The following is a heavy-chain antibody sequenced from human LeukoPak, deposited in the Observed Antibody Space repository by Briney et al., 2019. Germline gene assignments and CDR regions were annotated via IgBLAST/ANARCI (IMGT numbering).Heavy chain of an antibody. CDR1: GFTFSSYE. J-gene: IGHJ4*02. V-gene: IGHV3-48*03. CDR2: ISSSGSTI. CDR3: ARNRHGIVVVTAIDY. Sequence: QPGGSLRLSCAASGFTFSSYEMNWVRQAPGKGLEWVSYISSSGSTIYYADSVKGRFTISRDNAKNSLYLQMNSLRAEDTAVYYCARNRHGIVVVTAIDYWGQGTLVTVSS. D-gene: IGHD2-21*02.